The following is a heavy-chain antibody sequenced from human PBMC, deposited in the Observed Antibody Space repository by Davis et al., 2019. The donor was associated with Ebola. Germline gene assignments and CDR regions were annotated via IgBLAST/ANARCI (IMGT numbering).Heavy chain of an antibody. J-gene: IGHJ4*02. Sequence: SETLSLTCPVSGGSISSYYWSWIRQPPGKGLEWIGYIYYSGSTNYNPSLKSRVTISVDTSKNQFSLKLSSVTAADTAAYYCARDLFLYSSSSRDYWGQGTLVTVSS. D-gene: IGHD6-13*01. V-gene: IGHV4-59*01. CDR2: IYYSGST. CDR3: ARDLFLYSSSSRDY. CDR1: GGSISSYY.